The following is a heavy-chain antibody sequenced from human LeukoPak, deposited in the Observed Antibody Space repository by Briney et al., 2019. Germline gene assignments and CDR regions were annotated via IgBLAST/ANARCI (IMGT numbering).Heavy chain of an antibody. D-gene: IGHD2-21*02. J-gene: IGHJ3*02. CDR2: INPSGGST. CDR3: ARDREHTVVVTATRDAFDI. Sequence: ASVKVSCKASGYTFTSYYIHWVRQAPGQGLEWMGIINPSGGSTTYAQKFQGRVTMTRDTSTSTVYMELSSLRSEDTAVYYCARDREHTVVVTATRDAFDIWGQGTMVTVSS. CDR1: GYTFTSYY. V-gene: IGHV1-46*01.